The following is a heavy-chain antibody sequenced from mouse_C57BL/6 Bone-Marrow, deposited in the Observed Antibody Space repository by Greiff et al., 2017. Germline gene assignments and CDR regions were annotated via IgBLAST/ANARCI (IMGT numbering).Heavy chain of an antibody. CDR1: GYTFTSYW. J-gene: IGHJ2*01. CDR3: ARSSISSYYFDY. D-gene: IGHD1-1*01. Sequence: QVQLQQSGAELVKPGASVKLSCKASGYTFTSYWMHWVKQRPGQGLEWIGMIHPNSGSTNYNEKFKSKATLTVDKSSSTAYMQLSSLTSEDSAVYYCARSSISSYYFDYWGQGTTLTVSS. V-gene: IGHV1-64*01. CDR2: IHPNSGST.